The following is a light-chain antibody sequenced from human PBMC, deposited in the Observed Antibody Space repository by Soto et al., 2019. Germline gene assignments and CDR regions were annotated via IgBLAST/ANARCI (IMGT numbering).Light chain of an antibody. CDR1: ISIIGAGYD. Sequence: QSVLTQPPSVSGAPGQRVTISCTGSISIIGAGYDVHWYQQLPGTAPKLLIYGNSNRPSGVPDRFSGSKSGTSASLAITGLQAEDEADYYCQSYDSSLSGSYVVFGGGTKLTVL. J-gene: IGLJ2*01. V-gene: IGLV1-40*01. CDR2: GNS. CDR3: QSYDSSLSGSYVV.